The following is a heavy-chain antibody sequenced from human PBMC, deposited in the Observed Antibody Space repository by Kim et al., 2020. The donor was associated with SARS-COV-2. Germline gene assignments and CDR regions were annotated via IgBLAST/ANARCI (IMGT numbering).Heavy chain of an antibody. D-gene: IGHD3-10*01. V-gene: IGHV3-23*03. Sequence: AESVKGRFTISRDNSKNTLYLQMNSLRAEDTAVYYCARNPPAMVRGVVDYWGQGTLVTVSS. J-gene: IGHJ4*02. CDR3: ARNPPAMVRGVVDY.